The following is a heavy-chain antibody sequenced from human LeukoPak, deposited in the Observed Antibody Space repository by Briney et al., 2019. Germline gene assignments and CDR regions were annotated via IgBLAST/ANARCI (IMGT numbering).Heavy chain of an antibody. Sequence: GGSLRLSCAASGFTFNSYAMNWVRQAPGKGLEWVSSISSSSSYIYYADSVKGRFTISRDNAKNSLYLQMNSLRAEDTAVYYCARAGGWYFDYWGQGTLVTVSS. D-gene: IGHD6-19*01. CDR1: GFTFNSYA. V-gene: IGHV3-21*01. CDR2: ISSSSSYI. CDR3: ARAGGWYFDY. J-gene: IGHJ4*02.